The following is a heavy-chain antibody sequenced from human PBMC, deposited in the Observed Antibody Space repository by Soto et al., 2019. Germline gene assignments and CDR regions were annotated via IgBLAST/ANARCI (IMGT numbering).Heavy chain of an antibody. D-gene: IGHD2-8*01. CDR2: MWYDGRKE. CDR3: ARNGGTYGMDV. Sequence: QVQLVESGGGVVQPGGSLRLSWAASGLTFSIYGFHWVRQAPGQGLEWVALMWYDGRKEYYSYSVKGRFTLSRDNSKNTLFLPMASLRPEDTGLYGRARNGGTYGMDVWGRGTTVIVSS. CDR1: GLTFSIYG. V-gene: IGHV3-33*04. J-gene: IGHJ6*02.